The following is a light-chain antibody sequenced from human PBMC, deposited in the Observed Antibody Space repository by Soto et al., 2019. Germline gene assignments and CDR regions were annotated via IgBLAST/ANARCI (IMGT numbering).Light chain of an antibody. CDR3: QYYDSTLSARYV. Sequence: QSVLTQPPPESGAPGQRVTISCTGSSSNIGAGCDVHWYQQRQGTAPKLLLFGNINRPSGVPDRFSGSKSGSSASLAITGLQAEDEGDYYCQYYDSTLSARYVVGTGTKVTVL. CDR1: SSNIGAGCD. CDR2: GNI. J-gene: IGLJ1*01. V-gene: IGLV1-40*01.